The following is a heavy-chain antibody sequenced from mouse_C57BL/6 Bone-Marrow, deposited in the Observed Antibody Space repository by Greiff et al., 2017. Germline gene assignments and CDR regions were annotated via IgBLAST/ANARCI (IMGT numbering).Heavy chain of an antibody. Sequence: EVKVVESGPELVKPGDSVKISCKASGYSFTGYFMNWVMQSHGKSLEWIGRINPYNGDTFYNQKFKGQATLTVDKSSSTAHMELRILTSEDSAVYYCARERPIYYGNRDAMDYWGQGTSVTVSS. V-gene: IGHV1-20*01. J-gene: IGHJ4*01. CDR3: ARERPIYYGNRDAMDY. D-gene: IGHD2-1*01. CDR1: GYSFTGYF. CDR2: INPYNGDT.